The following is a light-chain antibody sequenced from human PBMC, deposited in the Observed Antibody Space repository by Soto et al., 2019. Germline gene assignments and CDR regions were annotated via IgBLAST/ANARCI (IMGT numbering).Light chain of an antibody. V-gene: IGKV3-15*01. CDR2: GAS. J-gene: IGKJ3*01. CDR3: QQYNNWPPFT. Sequence: EIVMTQSPATLSVSPGERVTLSCRASQSVSRSLAWYQQKPGQAPRLLIYGASTRATGIPARFSGSGSGTKFTLTISSLQSEDFAVYYCQQYNNWPPFTFGPGTKVDIK. CDR1: QSVSRS.